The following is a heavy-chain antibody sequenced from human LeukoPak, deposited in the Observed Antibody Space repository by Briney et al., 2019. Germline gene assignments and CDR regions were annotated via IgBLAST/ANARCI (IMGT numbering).Heavy chain of an antibody. V-gene: IGHV3-7*01. CDR2: IKQDGSGK. CDR1: GFTFSSYW. J-gene: IGHJ4*02. Sequence: PGGSLRLSCAASGFTFSSYWMSWVRQAPGKGLEWVANIKQDGSGKYYVDSVKGRFTISRDNAKNSLYLQMNSLRAEDTAVYYCARARNLGYCSTAGCYEFDYWGQGTLVTVSS. D-gene: IGHD2-2*03. CDR3: ARARNLGYCSTAGCYEFDY.